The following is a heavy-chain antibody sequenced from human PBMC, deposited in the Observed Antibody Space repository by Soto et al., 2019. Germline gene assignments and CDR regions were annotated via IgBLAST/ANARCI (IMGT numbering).Heavy chain of an antibody. J-gene: IGHJ6*02. CDR2: IIPIFGTA. CDR3: ARRSYIVDIVATAHAAYGMDV. V-gene: IGHV1-69*13. D-gene: IGHD5-12*01. CDR1: GGTFSSYA. Sequence: SVKVSCKASGGTFSSYAISWVRQAPGQGLEWMGGIIPIFGTANYAQKFQGRVTITADESTSTAYMELSSLRSEDTAVYYCARRSYIVDIVATAHAAYGMDVWGQGTTVTVYS.